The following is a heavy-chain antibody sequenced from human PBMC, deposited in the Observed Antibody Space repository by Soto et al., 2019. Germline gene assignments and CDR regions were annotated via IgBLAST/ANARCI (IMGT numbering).Heavy chain of an antibody. Sequence: QLQLQESGPGLVKPSETLSLTRTVSGGSISSSSYYWGWIRQPPGKGLEWIGSIYYSGSTYYNPSLKSRVTISVDTSKNQFSLKLSSVTAADTAVYYCARPSRGSGTFDYWGQGTLVTVSS. J-gene: IGHJ4*02. V-gene: IGHV4-39*01. D-gene: IGHD3-10*01. CDR3: ARPSRGSGTFDY. CDR1: GGSISSSSYY. CDR2: IYYSGST.